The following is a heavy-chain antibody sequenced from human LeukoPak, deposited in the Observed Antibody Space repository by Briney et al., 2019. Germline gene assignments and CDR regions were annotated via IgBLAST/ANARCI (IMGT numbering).Heavy chain of an antibody. CDR2: ISYDGSNK. V-gene: IGHV3-30*04. J-gene: IGHJ4*02. Sequence: GGSLRLSCAASGFTFSSYAMHWVRQAPGKGLEWVAVISYDGSNKYYADSVKGRFTISRDNSKNTLYLQMNSLRAEDTAVYYCAKDGGLWVSAHWGDSWGRGTLVTVSS. D-gene: IGHD7-27*01. CDR3: AKDGGLWVSAHWGDS. CDR1: GFTFSSYA.